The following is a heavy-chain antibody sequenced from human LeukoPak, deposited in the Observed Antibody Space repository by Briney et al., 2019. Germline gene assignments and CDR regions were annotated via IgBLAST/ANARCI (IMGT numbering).Heavy chain of an antibody. J-gene: IGHJ6*02. CDR2: ISYDGSNK. D-gene: IGHD6-6*01. CDR1: GFTFSSYA. CDR3: ARDERTIAARYYYYGMDV. Sequence: GGSLRLSCAASGFTFSSYAMHWVRQAPGKGLEWVAVISYDGSNKYYADSVKGRFTISRDNSKNTLYLQMNSLRAEDTAVYYCARDERTIAARYYYYGMDVWGQGTTVTASS. V-gene: IGHV3-30*04.